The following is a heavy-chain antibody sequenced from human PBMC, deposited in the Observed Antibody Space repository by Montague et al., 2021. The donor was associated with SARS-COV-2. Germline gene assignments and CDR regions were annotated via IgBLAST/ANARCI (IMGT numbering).Heavy chain of an antibody. D-gene: IGHD6-13*01. Sequence: SETLSLTCTVSGGSISSSSYYWGWIRQPPGKGLEWIGSIYYSGSTYYNPSLKSRVTISVDTSKNQFSLKLSSVTAAATAVYYCARAGRQQLVRLSGMDVWGQGTTVTVSS. J-gene: IGHJ6*02. CDR3: ARAGRQQLVRLSGMDV. CDR2: IYYSGST. CDR1: GGSISSSSYY. V-gene: IGHV4-39*07.